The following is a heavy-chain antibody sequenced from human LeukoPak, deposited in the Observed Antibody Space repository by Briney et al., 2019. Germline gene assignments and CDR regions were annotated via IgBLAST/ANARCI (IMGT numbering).Heavy chain of an antibody. V-gene: IGHV3-30*18. CDR2: ISFDGIAK. CDR3: AKGPMGMVAPPPPEFDS. J-gene: IGHJ4*02. CDR1: GLTFTDFG. D-gene: IGHD3-3*01. Sequence: GGSLRLSCAASGLTFTDFGMHWVRQAPGKGLEWVSAISFDGIAKCYADSVKGRFTISRDNSKNTMYLQMTSLRPEDTSVYYWAKGPMGMVAPPPPEFDSWGQGTLVTVSS.